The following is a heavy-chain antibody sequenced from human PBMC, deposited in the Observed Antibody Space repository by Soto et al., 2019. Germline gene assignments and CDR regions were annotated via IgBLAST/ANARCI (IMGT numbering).Heavy chain of an antibody. J-gene: IGHJ5*02. D-gene: IGHD3-22*01. CDR2: IYHTGNA. V-gene: IGHV4-39*01. CDR1: GDSISNSRFY. CDR3: AREYFDSSDYTTNWFDP. Sequence: PSETLSLTCSVSGDSISNSRFYWAWIRQPPGEGLEWIGSIYHTGNAYYNPSLKSRVTIFVDTSKNQFSLKLTSVTAADTALYYCAREYFDSSDYTTNWFDPWGQGTLVTVSS.